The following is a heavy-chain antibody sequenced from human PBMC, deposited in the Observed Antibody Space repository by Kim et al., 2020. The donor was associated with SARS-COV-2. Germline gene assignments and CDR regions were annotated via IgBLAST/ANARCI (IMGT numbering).Heavy chain of an antibody. CDR2: IMTISDTP. V-gene: IGHV1-69*13. CDR3: ARGRGYYYYNYMDV. D-gene: IGHD3-10*01. J-gene: IGHJ6*02. CDR1: GGTFSSYA. Sequence: SVKVSCKASGGTFSSYAISWVRQAPGQGLEWMGGIMTISDTPHYAQKFQIRLTISADESTSTAYMELSSLRSEDTAVYYCARGRGYYYYNYMDVWGPGTTVIVSS.